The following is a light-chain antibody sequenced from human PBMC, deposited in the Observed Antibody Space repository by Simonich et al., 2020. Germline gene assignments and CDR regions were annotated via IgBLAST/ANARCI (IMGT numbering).Light chain of an antibody. Sequence: DIVMTQSPDSLAVYLGERATINCKSSPNVLYSSNNKNYLAWYQQKPGQPPKLLIYWASTLESGVPDRFSGSGSGTDVTLTISSLQAEDVAVYYCQQYYSTPPTFGQGTKLEIK. CDR2: WAS. V-gene: IGKV4-1*01. CDR3: QQYYSTPPT. J-gene: IGKJ2*01. CDR1: PNVLYSSNNKNY.